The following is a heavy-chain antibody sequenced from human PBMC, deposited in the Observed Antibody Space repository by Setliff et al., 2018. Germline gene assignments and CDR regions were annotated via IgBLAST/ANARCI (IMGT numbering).Heavy chain of an antibody. CDR3: ARDTPNYYDSSGYYLGGIVIYYYYYYMDV. Sequence: ASVKVSCKSSGYTFINFHLHWVRLAPGLGLQWMGMVNPSGGHPVYAQKFQGRVTMTRDTSTSTVYMELSSLRSEDTAVYYCARDTPNYYDSSGYYLGGIVIYYYYYYMDVWGKGTTVTVSS. J-gene: IGHJ6*03. V-gene: IGHV1-46*01. CDR2: VNPSGGHP. CDR1: GYTFINFH. D-gene: IGHD3-22*01.